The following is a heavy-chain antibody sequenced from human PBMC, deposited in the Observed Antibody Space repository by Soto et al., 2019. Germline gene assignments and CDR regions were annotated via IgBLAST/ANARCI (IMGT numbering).Heavy chain of an antibody. CDR3: ARGSTTVVTPNWFDP. Sequence: QVQLQESGPGLVKSSGTLSLTCAVSGGSISSTNLWSWVRQPPGQGLGWIGEIYHSGSANYNPSLKSRVIISVDKSKNQFSLKLSSVTAADTAVYFCARGSTTVVTPNWFDPWGQGTLVTVSS. D-gene: IGHD4-17*01. J-gene: IGHJ5*02. V-gene: IGHV4-4*02. CDR2: IYHSGSA. CDR1: GGSISSTNL.